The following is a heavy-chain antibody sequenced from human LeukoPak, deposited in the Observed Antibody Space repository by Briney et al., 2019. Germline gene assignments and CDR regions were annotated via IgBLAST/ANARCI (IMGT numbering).Heavy chain of an antibody. CDR2: MSYDGSNK. D-gene: IGHD2-15*01. V-gene: IGHV3-30-3*01. Sequence: PGRSQRLSCAASGFTFSSYAMHWVRQAPGKGLEWVAVMSYDGSNKYYADSVKGRFTISRDNSKNTLYLQMNSLRAEDTAVYYCAKDRLKFCSGGSCYPTHAFDIGGQGTMVTVSS. CDR3: AKDRLKFCSGGSCYPTHAFDI. CDR1: GFTFSSYA. J-gene: IGHJ3*02.